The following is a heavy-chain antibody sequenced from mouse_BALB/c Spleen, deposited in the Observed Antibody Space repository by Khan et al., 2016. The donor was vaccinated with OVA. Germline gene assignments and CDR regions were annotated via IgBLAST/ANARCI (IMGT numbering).Heavy chain of an antibody. Sequence: EVQVVESGGDLVKPGGSLKLSCAASGFTFSSYSMSWVRQTPDKRLEWVATISSDGDYTYYPDSVKGRFPISRDNAKNTLYLQMSRRKYEDTAMYYCARHLTGSFAYWGQGTLVTVSA. CDR1: GFTFSSYS. D-gene: IGHD4-1*01. CDR3: ARHLTGSFAY. CDR2: ISSDGDYT. J-gene: IGHJ3*01. V-gene: IGHV5-6*01.